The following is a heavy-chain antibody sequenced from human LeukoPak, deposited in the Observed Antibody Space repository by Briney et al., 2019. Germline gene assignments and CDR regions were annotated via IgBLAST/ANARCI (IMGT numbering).Heavy chain of an antibody. Sequence: PSETLSLTCNVSGGSFSSYYWTWIRQPPGKGLEWIGYIYYRGSTKYNPSLNSRVSISLDTSKNQLSLKLSSVTAADTAVYYCARPYYYDSRIDPWGQGILVTVSS. J-gene: IGHJ5*02. D-gene: IGHD3-22*01. CDR1: GGSFSSYY. V-gene: IGHV4-59*08. CDR2: IYYRGST. CDR3: ARPYYYDSRIDP.